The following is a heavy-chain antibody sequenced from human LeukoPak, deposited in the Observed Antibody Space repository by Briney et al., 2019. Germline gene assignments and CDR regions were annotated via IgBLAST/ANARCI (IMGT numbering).Heavy chain of an antibody. CDR1: GYTFTDYY. CDR2: VDPEDGET. D-gene: IGHD3-10*01. Sequence: ASVKISCKVSGYTFTDYYMHWVQQAPGKGLEWMGLVDPEDGETIYAEKFQGRVTITADTSTDTAYTELSSLRSEDTAVYCCARGPSLMVRGVISFFDYWGQGTLVTVSS. V-gene: IGHV1-69-2*01. J-gene: IGHJ4*02. CDR3: ARGPSLMVRGVISFFDY.